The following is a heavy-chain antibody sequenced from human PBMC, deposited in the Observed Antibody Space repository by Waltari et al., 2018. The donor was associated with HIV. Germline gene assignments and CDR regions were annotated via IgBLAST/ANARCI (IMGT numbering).Heavy chain of an antibody. CDR3: ARDVGIQGGLNDIWNFDV. CDR2: IYTSGTT. V-gene: IGHV4-61*02. D-gene: IGHD3-22*01. CDR1: GGSISSGSYY. J-gene: IGHJ2*01. Sequence: QVQLQESGPRLVKPSQTLSLTCTVSGGSISSGSYYWSWIRQPAGKGLEWIGRIYTSGTTTDNPSLKSRVTISIDTSKNQFSLNLSSVTAADTAVYYCARDVGIQGGLNDIWNFDVWGRGTLVTVSS.